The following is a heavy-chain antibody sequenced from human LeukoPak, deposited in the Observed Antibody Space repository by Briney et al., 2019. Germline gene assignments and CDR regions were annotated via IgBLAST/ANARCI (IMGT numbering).Heavy chain of an antibody. D-gene: IGHD3-10*01. CDR2: IKQDGSEK. V-gene: IGHV3-7*03. CDR1: GFTFSSYW. CDR3: ARDPRWFGEFDY. J-gene: IGHJ4*02. Sequence: GGSLRLSCAASGFTFSSYWRSWVRQAPGKGLEWVANIKQDGSEKYYVDSVKGRFTISRDNAKNSLYLQMNSLRAEDTAVYYCARDPRWFGEFDYWGQGTLVTVSS.